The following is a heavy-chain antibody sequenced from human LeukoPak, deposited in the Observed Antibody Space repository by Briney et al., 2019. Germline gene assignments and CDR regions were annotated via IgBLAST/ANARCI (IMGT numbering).Heavy chain of an antibody. D-gene: IGHD3-10*01. CDR2: IKQDESEK. J-gene: IGHJ4*02. Sequence: GGSLRLSCAASGFTFSNYWMSWVRQAPGKGLEWVANIKQDESEKYYVDSVKGRFTISRDNAKDSLYLQMNSLRAEDTAVYYCARVPTHYYCYFDYWGQGTLVTVSS. V-gene: IGHV3-7*03. CDR3: ARVPTHYYCYFDY. CDR1: GFTFSNYW.